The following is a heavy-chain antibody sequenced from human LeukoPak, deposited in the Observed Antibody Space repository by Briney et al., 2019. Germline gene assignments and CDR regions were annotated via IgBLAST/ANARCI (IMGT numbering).Heavy chain of an antibody. CDR1: GGSISSYY. D-gene: IGHD5-12*01. CDR2: IYYSGST. CDR3: ARSNSGYDY. Sequence: SETLSLTCTVSGGSISSYYWSWIRQPPGKGLEWIGYIYYSGSTNYNPSLKSRVTISVDTSKNQFSLKLSSVTTADTAVYYCARSNSGYDYWGQGTLVTVSS. V-gene: IGHV4-59*01. J-gene: IGHJ4*02.